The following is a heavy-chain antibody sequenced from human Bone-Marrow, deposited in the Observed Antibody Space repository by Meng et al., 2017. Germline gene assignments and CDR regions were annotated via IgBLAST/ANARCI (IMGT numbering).Heavy chain of an antibody. CDR2: ISYDGSNK. D-gene: IGHD2-21*02. J-gene: IGHJ5*02. V-gene: IGHV3-30*04. CDR3: ARDAGQDCGGDCFTFDP. CDR1: GFTFSSYA. Sequence: GGSLRLSCAASGFTFSSYAVHWVRQAPGKGLEWVAVISYDGSNKYYADSVKGRFTISRDNSKNTLYLQMNSLRAEDTAVYYCARDAGQDCGGDCFTFDPWGQGTLVTVSS.